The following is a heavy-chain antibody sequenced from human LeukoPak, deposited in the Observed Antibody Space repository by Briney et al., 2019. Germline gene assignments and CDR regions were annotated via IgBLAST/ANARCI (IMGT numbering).Heavy chain of an antibody. CDR1: GGSFSGYY. Sequence: SETLSLTCAVYGGSFSGYYWSWIRQPPGKGLEWIGEINHSGSTNYNPSLTSRVTISVDASKNQFSLKLSSVTAADTAVYYCAREPDYQDAFDIWGQGTMVTVSS. D-gene: IGHD4-11*01. CDR3: AREPDYQDAFDI. J-gene: IGHJ3*02. CDR2: INHSGST. V-gene: IGHV4-34*01.